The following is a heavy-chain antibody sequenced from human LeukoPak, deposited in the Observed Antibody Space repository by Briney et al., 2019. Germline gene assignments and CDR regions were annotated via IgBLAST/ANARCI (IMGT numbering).Heavy chain of an antibody. Sequence: GGSLRLSCAASGFTFSSYSMNWVRQAPGKGLEWVSSISSSSSYIYYADSVKGRFTISRDNAKNSLYLQMNSLGAEDTAVYYCARHVRKRGIAAADSPGWFDPWGQGTLVTVSS. CDR1: GFTFSSYS. D-gene: IGHD6-25*01. CDR2: ISSSSSYI. CDR3: ARHVRKRGIAAADSPGWFDP. J-gene: IGHJ5*02. V-gene: IGHV3-21*01.